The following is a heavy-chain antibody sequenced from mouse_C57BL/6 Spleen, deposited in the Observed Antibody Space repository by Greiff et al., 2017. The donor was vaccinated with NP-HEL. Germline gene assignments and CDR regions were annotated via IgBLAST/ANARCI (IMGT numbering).Heavy chain of an antibody. CDR3: ARGYACWYFDV. D-gene: IGHD6-5*01. Sequence: EVMLVESGGGLVKPGGSLKLSCAASGFTFSDYGMHWVRQAPEKGLEWVAYISSGSSTIYYADTVKGRFTISRDNAKNTLFLQMTSLRSEDTAMYYCARGYACWYFDVWGTGTTVTVSS. J-gene: IGHJ1*03. V-gene: IGHV5-17*01. CDR1: GFTFSDYG. CDR2: ISSGSSTI.